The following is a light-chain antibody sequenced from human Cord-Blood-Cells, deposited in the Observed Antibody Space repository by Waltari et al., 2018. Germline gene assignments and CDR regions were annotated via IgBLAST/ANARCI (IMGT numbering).Light chain of an antibody. CDR1: RSNIGSGFD. V-gene: IGLV1-40*01. CDR3: QSYDSSLTV. CDR2: GNS. J-gene: IGLJ2*01. Sequence: QSVLTQPPSVSGAPRQRVTIPRTACRSNIGSGFDVHWYQQLPGTAPKLLIYGNSNRPSGVPDRFSGSKSGTSASLAITGLQAEDEADYYCQSYDSSLTVFGGGTKLTVL.